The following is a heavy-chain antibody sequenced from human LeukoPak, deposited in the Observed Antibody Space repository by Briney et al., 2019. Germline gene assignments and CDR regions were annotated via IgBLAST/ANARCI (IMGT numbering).Heavy chain of an antibody. CDR1: GFTFSSYA. V-gene: IGHV3-30-3*01. D-gene: IGHD2-15*01. CDR2: ISYDGSNK. Sequence: PGRSLGLSCAASGFTFSSYAMHWVRQAPGKGLEWVAVISYDGSNKYYADSVKGRFTISRDNSKNTVYLQMHSLRAEDTAVYYCASIVVVVAATGDFGDYWGQGTLVTVSS. J-gene: IGHJ4*02. CDR3: ASIVVVVAATGDFGDY.